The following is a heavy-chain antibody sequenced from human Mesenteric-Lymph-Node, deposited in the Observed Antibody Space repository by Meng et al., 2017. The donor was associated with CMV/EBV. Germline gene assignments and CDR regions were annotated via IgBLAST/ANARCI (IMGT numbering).Heavy chain of an antibody. CDR3: ARDRSGSYSVPGAFDI. D-gene: IGHD1-26*01. V-gene: IGHV3-30-3*01. CDR2: ISYDGSNK. CDR1: GFTFSRHV. Sequence: GESLKISCAASGFTFSRHVMHWVRQAPGKGLEWVAVISYDGSNKYYADSVKGRFTISRDNSKNTLYLQMNSLRAEDTAVYYCARDRSGSYSVPGAFDIWGQGTMVTVSS. J-gene: IGHJ3*02.